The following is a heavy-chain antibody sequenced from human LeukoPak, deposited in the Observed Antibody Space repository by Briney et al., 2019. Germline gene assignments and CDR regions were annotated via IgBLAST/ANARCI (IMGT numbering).Heavy chain of an antibody. CDR1: GYSINSGDY. J-gene: IGHJ3*02. CDR2: SFYSGTT. CDR3: ARAGFDI. Sequence: SETLSLTCAVSGYSINSGDYWGWTRQPPGKGLEWIGSSFYSGTTYYNPPLKSRVTISIDTSKNQVSLNLRSVTAADTAVYYCARAGFDIWGQGTMVTVSS. V-gene: IGHV4-38-2*01.